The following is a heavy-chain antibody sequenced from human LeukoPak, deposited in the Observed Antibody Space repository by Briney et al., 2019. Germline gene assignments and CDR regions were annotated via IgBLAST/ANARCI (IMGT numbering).Heavy chain of an antibody. CDR1: GYTFTSYG. CDR3: ARVAEQLVDY. CDR2: ISGYNRNT. V-gene: IGHV1-18*01. D-gene: IGHD6-13*01. J-gene: IGHJ4*02. Sequence: AAVKVSFKAAGYTFTSYGISLVRQAPGQGLEWMGWISGYNRNTNYAQNIQGRVNTTTDTSTSTAYMELRSLRSDDTAVYYCARVAEQLVDYWGQGTLVTVSS.